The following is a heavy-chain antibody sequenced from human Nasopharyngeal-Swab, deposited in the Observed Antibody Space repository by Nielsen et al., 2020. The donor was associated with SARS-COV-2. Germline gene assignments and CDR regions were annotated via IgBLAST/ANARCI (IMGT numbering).Heavy chain of an antibody. CDR1: EYSFTSYW. D-gene: IGHD3-22*01. J-gene: IGHJ6*02. Sequence: ESLKISCKGSEYSFTSYWIAWVRQMPGKALEWMGIIYPGDSDTRYSPSFQGQVTISADKSISTAYLQWSSLKASDTAMYYCARHYYDSSARVGGMDVWGQGTTVTVSS. CDR3: ARHYYDSSARVGGMDV. V-gene: IGHV5-51*01. CDR2: IYPGDSDT.